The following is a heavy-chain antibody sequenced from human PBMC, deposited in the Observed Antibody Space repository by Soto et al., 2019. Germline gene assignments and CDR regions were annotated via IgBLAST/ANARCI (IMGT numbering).Heavy chain of an antibody. V-gene: IGHV3-33*01. Sequence: QVQLVESGGGVVQTRWSLRLSCVASGFTFRNYGMHWVRQAPGKGLEWVATVWYDGTNKYYADSMKGRVTIYRDNSTNTVSLQMKSLWAEDTALYYCARDGDIYGGRQPKKYAIDVWGQATMVTVSS. J-gene: IGHJ6*02. D-gene: IGHD2-8*01. CDR2: VWYDGTNK. CDR3: ARDGDIYGGRQPKKYAIDV. CDR1: GFTFRNYG.